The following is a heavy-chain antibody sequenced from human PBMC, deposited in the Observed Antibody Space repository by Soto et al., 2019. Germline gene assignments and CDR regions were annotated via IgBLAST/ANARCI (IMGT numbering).Heavy chain of an antibody. Sequence: LRLSCAASEFSFSSYALNWVRQAPGKGLEWVSAISATGTTTYYADSVKGRFTISRDNSKRTLFLQMDSLSPEDTAVYYCATYSSPFDYWGQGTLVTAPQ. CDR3: ATYSSPFDY. J-gene: IGHJ4*02. D-gene: IGHD6-13*01. CDR2: ISATGTTT. V-gene: IGHV3-23*01. CDR1: EFSFSSYA.